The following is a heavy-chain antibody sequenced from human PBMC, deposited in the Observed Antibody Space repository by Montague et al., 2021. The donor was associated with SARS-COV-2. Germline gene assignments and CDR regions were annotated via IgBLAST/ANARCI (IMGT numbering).Heavy chain of an antibody. CDR3: ARRRDRSTVVSPAVFDL. J-gene: IGHJ3*01. Sequence: SETLSLTCSVSSDSISSRSYCWAWIRQSPGKGLEWIGNICYDGSTYYXXXLRSRVVMSAETSKSQFSLKLYSVTAADTSIYYCARRRDRSTVVSPAVFDLWGQGTMVIVSS. CDR1: SDSISSRSYC. CDR2: ICYDGST. V-gene: IGHV4-39*01. D-gene: IGHD4-23*01.